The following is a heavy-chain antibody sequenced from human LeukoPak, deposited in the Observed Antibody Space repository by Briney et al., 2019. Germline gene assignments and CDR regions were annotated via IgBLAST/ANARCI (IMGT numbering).Heavy chain of an antibody. Sequence: ASVKVSCKASGYRFSSVGISWVRQAPGQGLEWIGWVSTYNSETNYAPKFQAGVTMTKDTSTSTVFLEMWGLRADDTAVYYCVRDNWNEFDPWGQGTLVTVSS. J-gene: IGHJ5*02. CDR3: VRDNWNEFDP. V-gene: IGHV1-18*01. CDR1: GYRFSSVG. CDR2: VSTYNSET. D-gene: IGHD1-1*01.